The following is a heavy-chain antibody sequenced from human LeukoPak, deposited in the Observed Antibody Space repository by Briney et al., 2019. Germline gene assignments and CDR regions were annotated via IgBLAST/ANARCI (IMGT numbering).Heavy chain of an antibody. CDR2: IKQDGSEK. V-gene: IGHV3-7*01. CDR3: ARDPWYSSSWYLGLG. D-gene: IGHD6-13*01. Sequence: PGGSLRLSCAASGFTFSSYWMSWVRQAPGKGLEWVAHIKQDGSEKYYVDSVKGRFTISRVNAKNSLYLQMNSLRAEDTAVYYCARDPWYSSSWYLGLGWGQGTLVTVSS. J-gene: IGHJ4*02. CDR1: GFTFSSYW.